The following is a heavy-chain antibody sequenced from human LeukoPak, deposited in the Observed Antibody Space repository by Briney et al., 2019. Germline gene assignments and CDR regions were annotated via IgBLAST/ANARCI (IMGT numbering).Heavy chain of an antibody. CDR2: ISSSSNYI. V-gene: IGHV3-21*01. CDR3: AGTYCGGDCYLPWAFDI. CDR1: GFTFTSYS. J-gene: IGHJ3*02. Sequence: PGGSLRLSCAASGFTFTSYSMNWVRQAPGKGLEWVSSISSSSNYIYYADSVKGRFTISRDNAKNSLFLQMNSLRAGDMAVYYCAGTYCGGDCYLPWAFDIWGQGTMVTVSS. D-gene: IGHD2-21*02.